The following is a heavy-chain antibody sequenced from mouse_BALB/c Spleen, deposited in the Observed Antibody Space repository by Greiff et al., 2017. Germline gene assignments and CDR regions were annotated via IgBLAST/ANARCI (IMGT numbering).Heavy chain of an antibody. D-gene: IGHD1-1*01. V-gene: IGHV1-77*01. Sequence: VQLQQSGAELARPGASVKLSCKASGYTFTDYYINWVKQRTGQGLEWIGEIYPGSGNTYYNEKFKGKATLTADKSSSTAYMQLSSLTSEDSAVYFCARDITTVVDTDYWGQGTTLTVSS. CDR1: GYTFTDYY. CDR2: IYPGSGNT. CDR3: ARDITTVVDTDY. J-gene: IGHJ2*01.